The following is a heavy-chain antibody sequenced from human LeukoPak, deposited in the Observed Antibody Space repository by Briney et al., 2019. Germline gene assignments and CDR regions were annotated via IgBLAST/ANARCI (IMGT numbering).Heavy chain of an antibody. J-gene: IGHJ6*03. CDR2: ISYDGSNK. CDR3: AKDGRGAYYYYMDV. D-gene: IGHD1-1*01. V-gene: IGHV3-30*18. CDR1: RFTFSIYG. Sequence: PGGCLRLSCAASRFTFSIYGMHWVRQAPGKGLEWVAVISYDGSNKYYADSVKGRFTISRDNSKNTLYLQMNSLRPEDTAVYYCAKDGRGAYYYYMDVWGKGTTVTVSS.